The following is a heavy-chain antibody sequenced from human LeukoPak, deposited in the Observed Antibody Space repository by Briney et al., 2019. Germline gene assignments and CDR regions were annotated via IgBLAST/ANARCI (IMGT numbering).Heavy chain of an antibody. CDR3: ARDAGPYYGSGRGGWFDP. V-gene: IGHV4-34*01. CDR1: GGTFGGYY. D-gene: IGHD3-10*01. Sequence: SETLSLTCAVYGGTFGGYYWTWVRQPPGERPEWIGEINHFGNTNYNSSLKSRVTISVDTSKNQFSLKLSSVTAADTAVYYCARDAGPYYGSGRGGWFDPWGQGTLVTVSS. CDR2: INHFGNT. J-gene: IGHJ5*02.